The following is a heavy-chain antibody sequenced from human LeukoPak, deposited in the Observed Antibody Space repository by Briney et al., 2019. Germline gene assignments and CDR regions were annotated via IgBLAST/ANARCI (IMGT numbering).Heavy chain of an antibody. J-gene: IGHJ4*02. Sequence: SETLSLTCSVSGVSLSSDPYYWAWFRQSPGKGLEWIAYIYYTGITNYDSSLRSRVTLSVDTSKNQFSLKLKSVTSAGTAVYYCAVRRGPKFDYWGQGALVIVSS. CDR2: IYYTGIT. D-gene: IGHD3-10*01. V-gene: IGHV4-61*01. CDR1: GVSLSSDPYY. CDR3: AVRRGPKFDY.